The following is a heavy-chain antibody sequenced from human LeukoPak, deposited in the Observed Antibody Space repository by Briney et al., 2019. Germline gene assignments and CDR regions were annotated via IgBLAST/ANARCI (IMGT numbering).Heavy chain of an antibody. CDR2: VSYDGGKK. D-gene: IGHD2-21*02. V-gene: IGHV3-30*18. CDR3: AKPAYCGGDCYSSPFQH. CDR1: GFTFSSSG. Sequence: GRSLTLACAASGFTFSSSGMHWVRQAPGKGLEWVAFVSYDGGKKYYADSVKGRFTISRDNSKNTLYLQMIRLRAEDTAVYYCAKPAYCGGDCYSSPFQHWGQGTLVTVSS. J-gene: IGHJ1*01.